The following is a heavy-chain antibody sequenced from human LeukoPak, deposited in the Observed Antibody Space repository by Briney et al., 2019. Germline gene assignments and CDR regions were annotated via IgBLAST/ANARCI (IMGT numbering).Heavy chain of an antibody. V-gene: IGHV3-66*01. D-gene: IGHD2-2*01. CDR2: IYSGGST. CDR1: GFTVSSNY. CDR3: ARDPTYCSSTSCYPYWYFDL. J-gene: IGHJ2*01. Sequence: GGSLRLSCAASGFTVSSNYMSWVRQAPGKGLEWVSVIYSGGSTYYADSVKGRFTISRDNSKNTLYLQMNSLRAEDTAVYYCARDPTYCSSTSCYPYWYFDLWGRGTLVTVSS.